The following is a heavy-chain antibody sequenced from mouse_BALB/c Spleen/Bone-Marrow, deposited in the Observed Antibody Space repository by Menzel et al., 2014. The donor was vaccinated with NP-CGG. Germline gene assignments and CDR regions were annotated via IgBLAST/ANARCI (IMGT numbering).Heavy chain of an antibody. D-gene: IGHD2-3*01. CDR3: ARDLYDGYSYYAMDY. V-gene: IGHV5-6-4*01. CDR2: ITSGGGYA. CDR1: GFTFSSYT. Sequence: EVMLVESGGGLVKPGGSLKLSCAASGFTFSSYTMSWVRQTPKKRLEWVATITSGGGYAYYPDSVKGRFTISRDNAKNTLYLQMSSLKSEDTAMYYCARDLYDGYSYYAMDYWGQGTSVTVSS. J-gene: IGHJ4*01.